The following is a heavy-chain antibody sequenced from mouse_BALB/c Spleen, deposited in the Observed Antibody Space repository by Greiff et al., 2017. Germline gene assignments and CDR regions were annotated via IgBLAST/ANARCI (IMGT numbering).Heavy chain of an antibody. CDR2: ISYDGSN. J-gene: IGHJ4*01. V-gene: IGHV3-6*02. CDR1: GYSITSGYY. Sequence: EVQLQQSGPGLVKPSQSLSLTCSVTGYSITSGYYWNWIRQFPGNKLEWMGYISYDGSNNYNPSLKNRISITRDTSKNQFFLKLNSVTTEGTATYYCARGGYGNYVGAMDYWGQGTSVTVSS. CDR3: ARGGYGNYVGAMDY. D-gene: IGHD2-10*02.